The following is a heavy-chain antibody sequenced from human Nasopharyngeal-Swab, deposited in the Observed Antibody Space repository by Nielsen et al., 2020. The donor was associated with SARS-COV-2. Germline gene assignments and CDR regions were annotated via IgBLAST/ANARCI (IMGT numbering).Heavy chain of an antibody. V-gene: IGHV3-23*01. CDR3: ARVRAYYGSGSYDY. CDR1: GFTFSSYA. Sequence: GESLKISCAASGFTFSSYAMSWVRQAPGKGLEWVSAISGSGGSTYYADSVKGRFTISRDNSKNTLYLQMNSLRAEDTAVYYCARVRAYYGSGSYDYWGQGTLVTVSS. J-gene: IGHJ4*02. CDR2: ISGSGGST. D-gene: IGHD3-10*01.